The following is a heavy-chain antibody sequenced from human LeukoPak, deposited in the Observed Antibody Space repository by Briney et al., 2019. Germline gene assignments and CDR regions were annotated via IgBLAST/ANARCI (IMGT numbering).Heavy chain of an antibody. D-gene: IGHD3-10*01. CDR3: ATYYGSGSYHSDYYYYGMDV. Sequence: ASVKVSCMASGYTFTSYAMHWVRQAPGQRLEWMGWINAGNGNTKCSEKFQGRVTITRDTSASTAYMELSSLRSEDTAVYFCATYYGSGSYHSDYYYYGMDVWGKGTTVTVSS. V-gene: IGHV1-3*01. CDR1: GYTFTSYA. CDR2: INAGNGNT. J-gene: IGHJ6*04.